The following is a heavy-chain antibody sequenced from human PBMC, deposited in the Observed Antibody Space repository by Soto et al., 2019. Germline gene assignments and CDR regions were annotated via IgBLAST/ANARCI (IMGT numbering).Heavy chain of an antibody. CDR2: ISAYNGNT. J-gene: IGHJ5*02. Sequence: ASVKVSCKASGYTFTSYGISWVRQAPGQGLEWMGWISAYNGNTNYAQKLQGRVTMTTDTSTSTAYMELRSLRSDDTAVYYCARGMYSSRWYYSSGNWFDPWGQGTLVTVSS. D-gene: IGHD6-13*01. CDR3: ARGMYSSRWYYSSGNWFDP. V-gene: IGHV1-18*01. CDR1: GYTFTSYG.